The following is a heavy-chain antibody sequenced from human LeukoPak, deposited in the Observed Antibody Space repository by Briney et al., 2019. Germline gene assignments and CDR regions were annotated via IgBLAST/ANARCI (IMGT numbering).Heavy chain of an antibody. D-gene: IGHD2-15*01. CDR2: ISSSSSYI. CDR1: GFTFSSYS. V-gene: IGHV3-21*01. CDR3: ARDLLTVVAATRGFDY. Sequence: PGGSLRLSCAASGFTFSSYSMNWVRQAPGKGLEWVSSISSSSSYIYYADSVKGRFTISRDNSKNTLYLQMNSLRAKDTAVYYCARDLLTVVAATRGFDYWGQGTLVTVSS. J-gene: IGHJ4*02.